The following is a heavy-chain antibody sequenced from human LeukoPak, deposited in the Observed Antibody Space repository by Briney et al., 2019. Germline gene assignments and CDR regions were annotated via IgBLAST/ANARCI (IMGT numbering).Heavy chain of an antibody. CDR1: GFIFSSYS. Sequence: GGSLRLSCAASGFIFSSYSMSWVRQAPGKGLEWVSLIWYDGSNKCYADSVMGRFTISRDNSKNTLYLQVNSLRAEDTAVYFCARELVVRAGDYFDNWGQGTLVTVSS. J-gene: IGHJ4*02. V-gene: IGHV3-33*08. CDR3: ARELVVRAGDYFDN. CDR2: IWYDGSNK. D-gene: IGHD2-2*01.